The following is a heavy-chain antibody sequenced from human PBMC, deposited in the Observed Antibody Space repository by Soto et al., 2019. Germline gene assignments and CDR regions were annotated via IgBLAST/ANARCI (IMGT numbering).Heavy chain of an antibody. J-gene: IGHJ4*02. V-gene: IGHV4-30-2*01. CDR1: GGSISSGGYS. CDR2: MYHSGGT. Sequence: QLQLQESGSGLVKPSQTLSLTCAVSGGSISSGGYSWSWIRQPPEKGLEWIGYMYHSGGTYYNPSLKGRVTTSVDRSEDQFSLNLSSVTAADRAVYYCARGMTTVTTYDYWGQGTLVTVSS. D-gene: IGHD4-4*01. CDR3: ARGMTTVTTYDY.